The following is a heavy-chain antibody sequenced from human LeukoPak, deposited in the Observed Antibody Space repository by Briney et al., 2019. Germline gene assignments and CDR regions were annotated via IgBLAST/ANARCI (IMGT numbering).Heavy chain of an antibody. CDR1: GGSLSGYY. J-gene: IGHJ4*02. V-gene: IGHV4-34*01. CDR3: ARGSSIPVSIH. Sequence: PSETLSLTCDVYGGSLSGYYWTWIRQPPGKGLEWIGEINHSGVTNYNPSLKSRVTISVDTSKIQFSLKLNSVTAADTAVYYCARGSSIPVSIHWGQGALVTVSS. CDR2: INHSGVT. D-gene: IGHD2-21*01.